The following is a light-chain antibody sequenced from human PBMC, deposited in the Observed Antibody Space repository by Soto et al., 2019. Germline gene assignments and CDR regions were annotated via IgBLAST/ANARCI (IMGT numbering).Light chain of an antibody. CDR1: QSVLYSSSNKNY. V-gene: IGKV4-1*01. CDR3: QQYSSTLWT. J-gene: IGKJ1*01. CDR2: WAS. Sequence: DIVMTQSPDSLAVSLGERATINCKSSQSVLYSSSNKNYLAWYQQKPGQPPKLLIYWASTRESGVPDRFSGSGSGTDFTLTISSLQAEDVAVYYCQQYSSTLWTFGQGTKVGIK.